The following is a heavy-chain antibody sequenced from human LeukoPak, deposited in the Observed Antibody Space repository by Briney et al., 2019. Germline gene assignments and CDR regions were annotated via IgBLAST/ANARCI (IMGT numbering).Heavy chain of an antibody. J-gene: IGHJ4*02. D-gene: IGHD4-23*01. V-gene: IGHV3-23*01. Sequence: GGSLRLSCAASGFTFSNYAMSWVRQAPGKGLEWVSGISGGTGTPFYADSVKGRFTISRDNSKNTLYLQMSSLRGEDTAVYFCAKRRTTVVTMDYFDYWGQGTLVTVSS. CDR2: ISGGTGTP. CDR1: GFTFSNYA. CDR3: AKRRTTVVTMDYFDY.